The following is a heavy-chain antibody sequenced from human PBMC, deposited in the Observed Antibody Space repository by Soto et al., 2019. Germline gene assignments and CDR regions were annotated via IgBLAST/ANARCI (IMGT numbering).Heavy chain of an antibody. CDR2: IYYSGST. CDR1: GGTISSGGYY. J-gene: IGHJ6*02. CDR3: ARELRFGEDYYGMDV. Sequence: QVQLQESGPGLVKPSQTLSLTCTVSGGTISSGGYYWSWIRQHPGKGLEWIGYIYYSGSTYYNPSLKSRVTISVDTSKNQFSLKLSSVTAADTAVYYCARELRFGEDYYGMDVWGQGTTVTVSS. D-gene: IGHD3-10*01. V-gene: IGHV4-31*03.